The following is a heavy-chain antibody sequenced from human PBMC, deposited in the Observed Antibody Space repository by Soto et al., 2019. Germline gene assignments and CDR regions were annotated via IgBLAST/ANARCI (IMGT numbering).Heavy chain of an antibody. D-gene: IGHD7-27*01. Sequence: GESLKIYCQSSGYTFTQNWIRWVRQMPGKGLEWMGRIDPSDSETKYNPSVAGLVRLKVYKFTNSSYLEWSSLKASDSAMYYWVRLTGRSAYGLDVWGQGTTVTVSS. V-gene: IGHV5-10-1*01. CDR2: IDPSDSET. CDR1: GYTFTQNW. CDR3: VRLTGRSAYGLDV. J-gene: IGHJ6*02.